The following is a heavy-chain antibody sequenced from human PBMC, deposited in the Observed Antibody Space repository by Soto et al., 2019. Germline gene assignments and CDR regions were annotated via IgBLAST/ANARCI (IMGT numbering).Heavy chain of an antibody. Sequence: EVQLVESGGGLVKPGGSLRLSCAASGFTFSSYSMNWVRQAPGKGLEWVSSISSSSSYIYYADSVKDRFTISRDNAKNSLYLQMNSLRAEDTAVYYRAQERGSGAFDYWGQGTLVTVSS. CDR2: ISSSSSYI. J-gene: IGHJ4*02. CDR1: GFTFSSYS. V-gene: IGHV3-21*01. CDR3: AQERGSGAFDY. D-gene: IGHD1-26*01.